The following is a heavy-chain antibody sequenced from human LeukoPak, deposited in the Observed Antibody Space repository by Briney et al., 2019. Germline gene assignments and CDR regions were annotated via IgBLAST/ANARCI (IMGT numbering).Heavy chain of an antibody. J-gene: IGHJ3*02. CDR2: IYYSGST. D-gene: IGHD3-16*01. CDR1: GGSISSYY. V-gene: IGHV4-59*08. CDR3: AREGGAYAFDI. Sequence: SETLSLTCTVSGGSISSYYWSWIRQPPGKGLEWIGYIYYSGSTSYNPSLKSRVTISVDTSKSQFSLKLSSVTAADTAVYYCAREGGAYAFDIWGQGAMVTVSS.